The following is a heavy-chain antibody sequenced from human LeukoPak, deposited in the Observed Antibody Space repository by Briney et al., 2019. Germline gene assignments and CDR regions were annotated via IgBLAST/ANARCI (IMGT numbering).Heavy chain of an antibody. Sequence: VASVKVSCKASGYTFTSYYMHWVRQAPGQGLEWMGIINLSGGSTSCAQKFQGRVTMTRDTSTSTVYMELSSLRSEDTAVYYCARERRRAGTGDYWGQGTLVTVSS. D-gene: IGHD3/OR15-3a*01. CDR2: INLSGGST. J-gene: IGHJ4*02. V-gene: IGHV1-46*01. CDR3: ARERRRAGTGDY. CDR1: GYTFTSYY.